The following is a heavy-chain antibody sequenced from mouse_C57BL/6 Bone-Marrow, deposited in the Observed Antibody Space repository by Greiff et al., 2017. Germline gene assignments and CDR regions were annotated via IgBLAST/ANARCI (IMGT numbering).Heavy chain of an antibody. CDR1: GFNIKDYY. Sequence: VQLQQSGAELVRPGASVKLSCTASGFNIKDYYMHWVKQRPEQGLEWIGWIDPENGDTEYASKFQGKATITADTSSNTAYLQLSSLTSEDTAVYYCTTCGYYSYYAVDYWGQGTSVPVSS. J-gene: IGHJ4*01. CDR2: IDPENGDT. V-gene: IGHV14-4*01. D-gene: IGHD2-3*01. CDR3: TTCGYYSYYAVDY.